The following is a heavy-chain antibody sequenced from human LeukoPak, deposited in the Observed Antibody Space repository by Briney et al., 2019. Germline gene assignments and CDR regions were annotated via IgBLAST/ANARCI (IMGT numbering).Heavy chain of an antibody. CDR3: ASSQGSWPDYFDY. CDR1: GFTLSDYY. J-gene: IGHJ4*02. V-gene: IGHV3-69-1*02. CDR2: ITNTKSTI. Sequence: PGGSLRLSCAASGFTLSDYYMAWVRQSPGKGLEWVSFITNTKSTIYYADSVKGRFTISRDNAKNSLYLQMNSLRAEDTAVYYCASSQGSWPDYFDYWGQGILVTVSS. D-gene: IGHD6-13*01.